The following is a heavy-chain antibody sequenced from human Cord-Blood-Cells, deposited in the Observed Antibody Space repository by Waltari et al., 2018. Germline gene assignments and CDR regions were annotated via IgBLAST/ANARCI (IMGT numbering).Heavy chain of an antibody. V-gene: IGHV3-30-3*01. CDR1: GCTFRGYT. D-gene: IGHD2-21*01. CDR3: ARASAYCGGDCYWSFDY. Sequence: VRVVELGGGGIQPGGCLGFPWSAPGCTFRGYTTLWVRQAPVKGLEWVAVISYDGSNKYYADSVKGRFTISRDNSKNTLYLQMNSLGAEDTAVYYCARASAYCGGDCYWSFDYWGQGTLVTVSS. J-gene: IGHJ4*02. CDR2: ISYDGSNK.